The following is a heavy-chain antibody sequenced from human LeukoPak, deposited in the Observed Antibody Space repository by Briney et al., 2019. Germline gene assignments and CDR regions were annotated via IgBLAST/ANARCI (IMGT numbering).Heavy chain of an antibody. CDR3: ARGHYDILTGYYTKIDY. Sequence: ASVKVSCKASGGTFSSYAISWVRQAPGQGLEWMGRIIPILGIANYAQKFQGRVTITADKSTSTAHMELSSLRSEDTAAYYCARGHYDILTGYYTKIDYWGQGTLVTVSS. CDR1: GGTFSSYA. V-gene: IGHV1-69*04. J-gene: IGHJ4*02. D-gene: IGHD3-9*01. CDR2: IIPILGIA.